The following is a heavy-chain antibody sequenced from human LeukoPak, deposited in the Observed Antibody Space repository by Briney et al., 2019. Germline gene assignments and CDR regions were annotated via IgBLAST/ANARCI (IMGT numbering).Heavy chain of an antibody. J-gene: IGHJ4*02. Sequence: ASVKVSCKASGYTFTSYAMHWVRQAPGQRLEWMGWINAGNGNTKCSQKFQGRVTITRDTSASTAYMELSSLRSEDTAVYYCTREGPIAGPDYWGQGTLVTVSS. V-gene: IGHV1-3*01. CDR2: INAGNGNT. D-gene: IGHD2-15*01. CDR3: TREGPIAGPDY. CDR1: GYTFTSYA.